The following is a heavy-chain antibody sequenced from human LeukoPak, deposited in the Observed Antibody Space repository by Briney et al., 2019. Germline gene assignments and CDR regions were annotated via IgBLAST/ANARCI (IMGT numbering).Heavy chain of an antibody. CDR1: GYTLTELS. CDR3: ATESLSGSYTGVLPFDS. J-gene: IGHJ4*02. D-gene: IGHD1-26*01. Sequence: ASVKVSCKVSGYTLTELSMHWVRQAPGKGLEWMGGFDPEDGETIYAQKFQGRVTMTEDTSTDTAYMELSSLRSEDTAVYYCATESLSGSYTGVLPFDSWGQGTLVTVSS. V-gene: IGHV1-24*01. CDR2: FDPEDGET.